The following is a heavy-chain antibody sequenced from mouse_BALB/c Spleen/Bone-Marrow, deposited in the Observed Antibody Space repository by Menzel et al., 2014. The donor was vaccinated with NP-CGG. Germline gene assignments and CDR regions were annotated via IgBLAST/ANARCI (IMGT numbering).Heavy chain of an antibody. CDR2: ISSGSSTI. Sequence: EVQLVESGGGLVQPGVSRKLSCAASGFTFSSFGMHWVRQAPEKGLEWVAYISSGSSTIYYADTVKGRFTISRDNPKNTLFLQMTSLRSEDTAMYYCASVSAWFAYWGQGTLVTVSA. V-gene: IGHV5-17*02. CDR3: ASVSAWFAY. J-gene: IGHJ3*01. D-gene: IGHD3-1*01. CDR1: GFTFSSFG.